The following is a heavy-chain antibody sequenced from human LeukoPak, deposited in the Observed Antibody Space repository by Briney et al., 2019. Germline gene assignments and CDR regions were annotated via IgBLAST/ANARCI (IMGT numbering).Heavy chain of an antibody. CDR3: AKGRYGDYAAVDC. J-gene: IGHJ4*02. V-gene: IGHV3-23*01. Sequence: GGSLRLSCAASGFTFANYAMSWVRQAPGKGLEWVSAISGSGGSTYYADSVKGRFTISRDNSKNTLYLQMNSLRAEDTAVYYCAKGRYGDYAAVDCWGQGTLVTVSS. CDR2: ISGSGGST. D-gene: IGHD4-17*01. CDR1: GFTFANYA.